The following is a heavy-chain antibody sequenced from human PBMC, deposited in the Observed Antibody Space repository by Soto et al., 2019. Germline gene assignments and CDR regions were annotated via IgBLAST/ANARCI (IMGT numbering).Heavy chain of an antibody. J-gene: IGHJ4*02. CDR2: IYYSGST. D-gene: IGHD6-13*01. V-gene: IGHV4-39*01. CDR1: GGSISTSSHY. CDR3: AIIAGPTGGVDY. Sequence: QLQLQESGPGLVKPSETLSLTCTVSGGSISTSSHYWGWIRQPPGKGLEWIGSIYYSGSTYYNPSLRSRVTMSVDTSKNQFSLTLNSVTAADTAVYYCAIIAGPTGGVDYWGQGILVTVSS.